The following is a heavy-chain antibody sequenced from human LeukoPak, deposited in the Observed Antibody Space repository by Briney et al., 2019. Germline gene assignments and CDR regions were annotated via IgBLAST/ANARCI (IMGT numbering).Heavy chain of an antibody. CDR1: GYSFTSYW. CDR2: IDPSDSYT. V-gene: IGHV5-10-1*01. D-gene: IGHD3-9*01. CDR3: ARHRYYDILTGFDY. J-gene: IGHJ4*02. Sequence: GESLKISCEGPGYSFTSYWISWVRRMPGKGLEWMGRIDPSDSYTNYSPSFQGHVTISADKSISTAYLQWSSLKASDTAMYYCARHRYYDILTGFDYWGQGTLVTVSS.